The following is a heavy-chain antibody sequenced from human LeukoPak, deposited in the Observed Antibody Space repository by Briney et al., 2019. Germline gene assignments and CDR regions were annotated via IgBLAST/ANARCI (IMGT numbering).Heavy chain of an antibody. CDR2: IYYIGST. J-gene: IGHJ3*02. V-gene: IGHV4-59*08. Sequence: SETLSPTCTVSGGSISSYYWSWIRQVPGKALEWIAYIYYIGSTDYNPSLKSQVTISVDTSKNQFSLNVSSVTAADTAVYYCARHDVVSRAFDIWGPGTMVTVSS. CDR3: ARHDVVSRAFDI. D-gene: IGHD2-15*01. CDR1: GGSISSYY.